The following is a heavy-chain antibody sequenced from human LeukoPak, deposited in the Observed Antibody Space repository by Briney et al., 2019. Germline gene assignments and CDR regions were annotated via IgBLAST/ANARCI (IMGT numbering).Heavy chain of an antibody. CDR2: IYYSGST. CDR1: GGSISSGGYY. CDR3: ARHCRDGYNLISSVAFDI. D-gene: IGHD5-24*01. Sequence: PSQTLSLTCTVSGGSISSGGYYWSWIRQHPGKGLEWIGYIYYSGSTYYNPSLKSRVTISVDTSKNQFSLKLSSVTAADTAVYYCARHCRDGYNLISSVAFDIWGQGTMVTVSS. J-gene: IGHJ3*02. V-gene: IGHV4-31*03.